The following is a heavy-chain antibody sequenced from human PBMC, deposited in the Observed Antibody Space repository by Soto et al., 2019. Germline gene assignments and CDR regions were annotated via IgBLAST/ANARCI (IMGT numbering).Heavy chain of an antibody. CDR2: IYYSGST. CDR3: ARVVPDYVNYFDY. D-gene: IGHD3-16*01. CDR1: GGSISSGGYY. V-gene: IGHV4-31*03. J-gene: IGHJ4*02. Sequence: PSETLSLTCTVSGGSISSGGYYWSWIRQHPGKGLEWIGYIYYSGSTYYNPSLKSRVTISVDTSKDQFSLKLSSVTAADTAVYYCARVVPDYVNYFDYWGQGTLVTVSS.